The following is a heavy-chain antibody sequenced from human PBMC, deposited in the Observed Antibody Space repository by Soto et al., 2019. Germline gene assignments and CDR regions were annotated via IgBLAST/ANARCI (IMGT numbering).Heavy chain of an antibody. V-gene: IGHV3-30*18. J-gene: IGHJ4*02. CDR2: ISYDGSNK. Sequence: QVQLVESGGGVVQPGRSLRLSCAASGFTFSSYGMHWVRQAPGKGLEWVAVISYDGSNKYYADSVKGRFTISRDNSKNTLYLQMNSLRAEDTAVYYWAKDHPTFDYWGQGTLVTVSS. CDR3: AKDHPTFDY. CDR1: GFTFSSYG.